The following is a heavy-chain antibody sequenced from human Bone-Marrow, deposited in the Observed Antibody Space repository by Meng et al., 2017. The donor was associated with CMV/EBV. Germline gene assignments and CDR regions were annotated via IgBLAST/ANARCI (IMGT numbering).Heavy chain of an antibody. D-gene: IGHD2-2*02. CDR2: ISAYNGNT. CDR3: ARDPLGPAAIPLYYYYYGMDV. J-gene: IGHJ6*02. Sequence: ASVKVSCKASGYTFSNYGIIWVRQAPGQGLEWMGWISAYNGNTKSAREFQGRVTMTTDTSTSTAYMELRSLRSDDTAVYYCARDPLGPAAIPLYYYYYGMDVWGQGTTVTVSS. CDR1: GYTFSNYG. V-gene: IGHV1-18*01.